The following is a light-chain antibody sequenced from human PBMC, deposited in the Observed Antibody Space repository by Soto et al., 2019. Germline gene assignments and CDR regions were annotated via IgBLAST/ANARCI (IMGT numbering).Light chain of an antibody. CDR1: QTMSTW. V-gene: IGKV1-5*01. Sequence: DSQMTQSPSTLSASVGDRVTLTCRASQTMSTWLAWYEQKPGKAPKLLMYDASSLRSGVTSRFSGSGSGTEFTLTINSLQPDDFATYYCQRYDGYFGQGTKLEIK. CDR2: DAS. CDR3: QRYDGY. J-gene: IGKJ2*01.